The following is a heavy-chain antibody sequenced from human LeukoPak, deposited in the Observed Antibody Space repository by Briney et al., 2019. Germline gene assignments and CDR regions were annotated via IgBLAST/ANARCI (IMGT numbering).Heavy chain of an antibody. CDR1: GFTLSTYE. Sequence: GGSLRLSCTASGFTLSTYEMNWVRQAPGKGLEWISYISGSGSSIFYADSLQGRFTVSRDNAKNSVYLQMNSLRAEDTAVYYCAREGGFGYDDAFDTWGHGTTVTVSS. CDR2: ISGSGSSI. D-gene: IGHD3-16*02. CDR3: AREGGFGYDDAFDT. J-gene: IGHJ3*02. V-gene: IGHV3-48*03.